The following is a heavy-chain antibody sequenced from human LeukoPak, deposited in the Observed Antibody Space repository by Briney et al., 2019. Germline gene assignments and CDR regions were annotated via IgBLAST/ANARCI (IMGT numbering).Heavy chain of an antibody. J-gene: IGHJ5*02. D-gene: IGHD3-10*02. Sequence: GSSVKVSCKASGGTFTGYYMHWVRQAPGQGLEWMGRINPNSGGTNYAQKFQGRVTMTRDTSISTAYMELSRLRSDDTAVYYCARLLRGTTFGLDPWGQGTLVTVSS. V-gene: IGHV1-2*06. CDR3: ARLLRGTTFGLDP. CDR2: INPNSGGT. CDR1: GGTFTGYY.